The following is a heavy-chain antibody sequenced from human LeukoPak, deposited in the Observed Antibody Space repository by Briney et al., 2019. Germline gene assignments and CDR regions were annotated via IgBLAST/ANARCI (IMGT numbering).Heavy chain of an antibody. Sequence: GGSLRLSCAASGFTVSNNYMGWVRQAPGKGLEWVSVLYADGTTYYADSVEGRVTISRDNSKNTLYLQMNSLRAEDAALYYCVKDYPGENWELDWGQGTLVAVSS. CDR1: GFTVSNNY. D-gene: IGHD1-26*01. V-gene: IGHV3-66*01. CDR2: LYADGTT. J-gene: IGHJ4*02. CDR3: VKDYPGENWELD.